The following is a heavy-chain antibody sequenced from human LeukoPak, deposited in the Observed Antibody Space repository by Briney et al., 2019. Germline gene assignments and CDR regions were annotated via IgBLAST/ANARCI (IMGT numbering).Heavy chain of an antibody. CDR1: GFTFSDYY. CDR3: ARARNWNDAFDI. CDR2: ISSSGSTI. Sequence: SGGSLRLSCAAPGFTFSDYYMSWIRQAPGKGLEWVSYISSSGSTIYYADSVKGRFTISRDNAKNSLYLQMNSLRAEDTAVYYCARARNWNDAFDIWGQGTMVTVSS. D-gene: IGHD1-1*01. J-gene: IGHJ3*02. V-gene: IGHV3-11*01.